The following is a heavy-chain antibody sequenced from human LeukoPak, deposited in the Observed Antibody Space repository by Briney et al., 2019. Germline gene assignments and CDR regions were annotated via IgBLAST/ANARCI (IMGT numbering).Heavy chain of an antibody. J-gene: IGHJ4*02. V-gene: IGHV3-7*05. D-gene: IGHD6-13*01. CDR3: ARDGGYTANY. CDR2: IKQDGRAT. Sequence: TGGSLRLSCAASGFIFSSYWMYWVRQAPGKGLEWVANIKQDGRATYYVDSVKGRFTISRDNAKNSLYLRMNSLRAKDTAVYYCARDGGYTANYWGQGTLVTVSS. CDR1: GFIFSSYW.